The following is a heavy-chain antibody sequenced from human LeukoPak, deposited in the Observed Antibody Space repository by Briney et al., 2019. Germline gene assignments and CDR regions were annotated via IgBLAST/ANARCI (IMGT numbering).Heavy chain of an antibody. J-gene: IGHJ6*03. V-gene: IGHV3-23*01. CDR3: ARDPYSGAYSEGYYYYYMDV. CDR1: GFTFSSYW. CDR2: IFPSGGEI. D-gene: IGHD1-26*01. Sequence: PGGSLRLSCAASGFTFSSYWMSWVRQAPGKGLEWVSSIFPSGGEIHYADPVRGRFTISRDNSKRTLSLQMNSLRAEDTAVYYCARDPYSGAYSEGYYYYYMDVWGTGTTVTVSS.